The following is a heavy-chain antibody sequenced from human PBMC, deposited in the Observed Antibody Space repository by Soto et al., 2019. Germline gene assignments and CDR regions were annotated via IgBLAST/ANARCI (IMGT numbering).Heavy chain of an antibody. V-gene: IGHV1-8*01. CDR3: ARGQSGYSSGWSPNDY. J-gene: IGHJ4*02. CDR1: GYTFTSYE. D-gene: IGHD6-19*01. Sequence: QVQLVQSGAEVKEPGASVKVSCKASGYTFTSYEINWVRQATGQGLEWMGWMNPNSGDTGYAQKFQGRVTMTRNTSINTAYMELTSLKSEDTAVYYCARGQSGYSSGWSPNDYWGQGTLVTVSS. CDR2: MNPNSGDT.